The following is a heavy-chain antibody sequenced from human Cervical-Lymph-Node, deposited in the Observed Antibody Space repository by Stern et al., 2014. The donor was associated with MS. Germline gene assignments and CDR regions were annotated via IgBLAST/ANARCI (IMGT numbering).Heavy chain of an antibody. Sequence: VQLVESGAEVKKPGSSMNVSCKTSGGTFSSSYAITWMRQAPAQGLEWMGRILPILGLANYAQKFQGRVIITADKSPSTTFMELTSLRSEDTAVYYCARGVVSNRAAATLHNLFDPWGQGTLVTVSS. D-gene: IGHD2-15*01. J-gene: IGHJ5*02. CDR2: ILPILGLA. V-gene: IGHV1-69*04. CDR1: GGTFSSSYA. CDR3: ARGVVSNRAAATLHNLFDP.